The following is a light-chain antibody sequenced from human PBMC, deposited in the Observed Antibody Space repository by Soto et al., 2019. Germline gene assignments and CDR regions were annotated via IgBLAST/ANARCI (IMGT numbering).Light chain of an antibody. CDR3: QQDNNWWT. J-gene: IGKJ1*01. CDR2: GAS. CDR1: QSVSSN. V-gene: IGKV3-15*01. Sequence: EIVITQSPATLSVSPGERATLSCRASQSVSSNLAWYPQKPGQAPRLLIYGASTRATGIPARFSGSGSGTEFTLTISSLQSEDFAVYYFQQDNNWWTFGQGTKVEI.